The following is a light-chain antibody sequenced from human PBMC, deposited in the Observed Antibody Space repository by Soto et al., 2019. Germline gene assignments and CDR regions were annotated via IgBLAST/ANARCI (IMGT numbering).Light chain of an antibody. CDR1: QTVDS. J-gene: IGKJ3*01. CDR3: QQRGNWPPT. CDR2: DAS. V-gene: IGKV3-11*01. Sequence: EIVLTQSPGTLSLSPEERAILSCRANQTVDSLAWYQQRPGQPPRLLIYDASNRATGIPARFSGSGSGTDFTLTVSSLEPEDFAVYYCQQRGNWPPTFGPGTNVDIK.